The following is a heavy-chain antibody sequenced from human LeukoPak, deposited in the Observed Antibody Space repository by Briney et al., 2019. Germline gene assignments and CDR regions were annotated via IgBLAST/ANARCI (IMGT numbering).Heavy chain of an antibody. CDR3: ARHYYHCSGGSCAEGFDY. CDR2: IYYSGST. D-gene: IGHD2-15*01. CDR1: GGSISSYY. V-gene: IGHV4-59*08. J-gene: IGHJ4*02. Sequence: SETLSLTCTVSGGSISSYYWSLIRQPPGKGLEWIGYIYYSGSTNYNPSLKSRVTISVDTSKNQFSLKLSSVTAADTAVYYCARHYYHCSGGSCAEGFDYWGQGTLVTVSS.